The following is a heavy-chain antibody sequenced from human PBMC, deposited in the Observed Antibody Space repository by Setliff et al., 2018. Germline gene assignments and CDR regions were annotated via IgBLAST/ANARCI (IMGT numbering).Heavy chain of an antibody. CDR3: ARAFGSGWF. J-gene: IGHJ4*02. V-gene: IGHV3-49*04. CDR2: IRGKPSSGTT. D-gene: IGHD6-19*01. Sequence: PGGSLRLSCTTSGFTFGDYAITWVRQAPGKGLEWVGFIRGKPSSGTTEYAASVKGRFTISRDNAENSLYLQMNSLRAEDTAVYYCARAFGSGWFWGQGTLVTVSS. CDR1: GFTFGDYA.